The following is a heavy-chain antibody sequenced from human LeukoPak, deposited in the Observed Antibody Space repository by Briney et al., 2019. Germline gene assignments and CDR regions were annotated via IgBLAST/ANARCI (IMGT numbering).Heavy chain of an antibody. CDR1: GYTFIGYY. CDR2: INANSGDT. V-gene: IGHV1-2*02. J-gene: IGHJ4*02. Sequence: ASVKVSCKASGYTFIGYYLHWVRQAPGQGLEWMGWINANSGDTNYAQQFQGRLTMTRDRSISTVYMELSRLRTDDTAVYYCARDFSWGVDSWGQGTLVTVSS. D-gene: IGHD3-10*01. CDR3: ARDFSWGVDS.